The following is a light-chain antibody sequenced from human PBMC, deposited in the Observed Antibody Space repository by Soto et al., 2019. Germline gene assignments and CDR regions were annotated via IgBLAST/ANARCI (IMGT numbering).Light chain of an antibody. CDR3: QPSYSYRT. CDR1: QSIGLY. J-gene: IGKJ2*01. V-gene: IGKV1-39*01. Sequence: DIQLTQSPSSRSASVGDRVTITCRASQSIGLYLNWYQQKPGTAPKLLIYGTSSLEGGVPSRFSGSGSGTDFTLTISSLQPEDFATYYCQPSYSYRTFGQGTKLEIK. CDR2: GTS.